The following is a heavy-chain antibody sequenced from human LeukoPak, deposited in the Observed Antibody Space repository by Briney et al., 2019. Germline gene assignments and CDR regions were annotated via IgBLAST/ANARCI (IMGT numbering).Heavy chain of an antibody. CDR3: ASEGYLHNWFDP. V-gene: IGHV1-46*01. Sequence: ASVKVSCKASGYTFTSYYMHWVRQAPGQGLGWMGIINPSGGSTSYAQKFQGRVTMTRDMSTSTVYMELSSLRSEDTAVYYCASEGYLHNWFDPWGQGTLVTVSS. J-gene: IGHJ5*02. D-gene: IGHD1-26*01. CDR2: INPSGGST. CDR1: GYTFTSYY.